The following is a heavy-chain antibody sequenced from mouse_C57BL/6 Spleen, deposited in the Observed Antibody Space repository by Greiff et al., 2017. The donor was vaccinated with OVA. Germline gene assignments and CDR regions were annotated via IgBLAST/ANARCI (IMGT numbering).Heavy chain of an antibody. Sequence: EVQLQESGPELVKPGASVKMSCKASGYTFTDYNMHWVKQSHGKSLEWIGYINPNNGGTSYNQKFKGKATLTVNKSSSTAYMELRSLTSEDSAVYYCARLAYDYDDAMDYWGQGTSVTVSS. CDR2: INPNNGGT. CDR3: ARLAYDYDDAMDY. J-gene: IGHJ4*01. V-gene: IGHV1-22*01. D-gene: IGHD2-4*01. CDR1: GYTFTDYN.